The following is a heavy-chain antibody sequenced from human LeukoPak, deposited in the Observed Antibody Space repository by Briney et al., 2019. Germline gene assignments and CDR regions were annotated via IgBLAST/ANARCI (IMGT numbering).Heavy chain of an antibody. D-gene: IGHD3-9*01. V-gene: IGHV1-18*04. Sequence: ASVKVSCKASGYTFTSYGISWVRQAPGQGLEWMGWISAYNGNTNYAQKLQGRVTMTTDTSTSTAYMELRSLRSDDTAVYYCARDLGYYDILTGYSPYYFGYWGQGTLVTVSS. CDR3: ARDLGYYDILTGYSPYYFGY. CDR2: ISAYNGNT. J-gene: IGHJ4*02. CDR1: GYTFTSYG.